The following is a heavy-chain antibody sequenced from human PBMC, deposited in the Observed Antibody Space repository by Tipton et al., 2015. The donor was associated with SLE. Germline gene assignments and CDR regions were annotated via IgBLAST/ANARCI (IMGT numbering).Heavy chain of an antibody. J-gene: IGHJ6*03. CDR3: ARVPAYYYYYMDV. Sequence: TLSLTCNVSGVSLISGSYYWTWLRQSAGKGLEWIGRIYTSGSTDYNPSLQSRVTISVDTSKNQFSLKLSSVTAADTAVYYCARVPAYYYYYMDVWGKGTTVTVSS. CDR1: GVSLISGSYY. CDR2: IYTSGST. V-gene: IGHV4-61*02.